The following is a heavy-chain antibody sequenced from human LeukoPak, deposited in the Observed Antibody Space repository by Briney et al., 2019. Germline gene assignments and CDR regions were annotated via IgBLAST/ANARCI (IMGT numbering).Heavy chain of an antibody. D-gene: IGHD2-2*03. CDR3: ATGHSTGYHYWFDP. V-gene: IGHV1-24*01. CDR1: GSALSDLA. CDR2: LDRESGET. Sequence: ASVKVSCKVSGSALSDLAMQRVRQVPGKGLEWMGGLDRESGETLYSEKFQGRVTMAQDTSTDTAYMDLTSLTSEDTAVYYCATGHSTGYHYWFDPWGQGTLVTVSS. J-gene: IGHJ5*02.